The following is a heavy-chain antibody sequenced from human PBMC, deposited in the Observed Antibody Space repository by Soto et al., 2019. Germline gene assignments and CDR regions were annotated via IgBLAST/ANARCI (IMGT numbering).Heavy chain of an antibody. D-gene: IGHD3-16*02. CDR2: INHSGST. J-gene: IGHJ4*02. CDR3: ARVDYVWGSYRRPYYFDY. V-gene: IGHV4-34*01. Sequence: SETLSLTCAVYGGSFSGYYWSWIRQPPGKGLEWIGEINHSGSTNYNPSLKSRVTISVDTSKNQFSLKLSSVTAADTAVYYCARVDYVWGSYRRPYYFDYWGQGTLVTVSS. CDR1: GGSFSGYY.